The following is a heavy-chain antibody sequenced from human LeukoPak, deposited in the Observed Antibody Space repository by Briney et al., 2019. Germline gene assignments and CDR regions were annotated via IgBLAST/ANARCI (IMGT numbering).Heavy chain of an antibody. CDR2: TYYRSKWYS. V-gene: IGHV6-1*01. D-gene: IGHD2-2*01. CDR1: GDSVSSNSAA. CDR3: ARGSGWGVPAPLDY. J-gene: IGHJ4*02. Sequence: SQTLSLTCAISGDSVSSNSAAWNWIRQSPSRGLEWLGRTYYRSKWYSDYAVSVKSRITINPDTSKNQFSLQLNSVTPEDTAVYYCARGSGWGVPAPLDYWGQGTLVTVSS.